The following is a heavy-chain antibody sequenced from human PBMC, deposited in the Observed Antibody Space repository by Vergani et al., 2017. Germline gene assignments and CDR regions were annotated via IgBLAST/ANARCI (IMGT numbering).Heavy chain of an antibody. Sequence: QITLKESGPTLVKPTQTLTLTCTFSGFSLNTRGVSVAWIRQPPGKALDWLALIYWNDDQHYSPSLNNRVTITKDTSKHQVLLTMTNMDYVDTGTYYCVYRKTEGGTTGCFYPFYYYYMDVWGKGTTVTVSS. CDR2: IYWNDDQ. CDR1: GFSLNTRGVS. J-gene: IGHJ6*03. D-gene: IGHD1-7*01. CDR3: VYRKTEGGTTGCFYPFYYYYMDV. V-gene: IGHV2-5*04.